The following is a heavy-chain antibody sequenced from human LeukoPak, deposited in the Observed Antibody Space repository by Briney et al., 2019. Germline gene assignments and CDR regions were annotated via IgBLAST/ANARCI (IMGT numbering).Heavy chain of an antibody. J-gene: IGHJ5*02. D-gene: IGHD3-22*01. CDR2: ISSSGSTI. CDR1: GFTFSDYY. CDR3: ARDGYYDSSGYYGPLRTAGRFDP. Sequence: SGGSLRLSCAASGFTFSDYYMSWIRQAPGKGLEWVSYISSSGSTIYYADSVKGRFTISRDNAKNSLYLQMNSLRAEDTAVYYCARDGYYDSSGYYGPLRTAGRFDPWGQGTLVTVSS. V-gene: IGHV3-11*04.